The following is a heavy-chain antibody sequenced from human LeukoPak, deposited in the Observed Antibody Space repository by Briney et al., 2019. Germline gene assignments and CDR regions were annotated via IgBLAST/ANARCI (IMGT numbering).Heavy chain of an antibody. CDR1: GGTFSSYA. CDR3: ARDDRDYGDYVHNWFDP. CDR2: IIPIFGTA. Sequence: ASVKVSCKASGGTFSSYAIGWVRQAPGQGLEWMGGIIPIFGTANYAQKFQGRVTITADKSTSTAYMELSSLRSEDTAVYYCARDDRDYGDYVHNWFDPWGQGTLVTVSS. V-gene: IGHV1-69*06. J-gene: IGHJ5*02. D-gene: IGHD4-17*01.